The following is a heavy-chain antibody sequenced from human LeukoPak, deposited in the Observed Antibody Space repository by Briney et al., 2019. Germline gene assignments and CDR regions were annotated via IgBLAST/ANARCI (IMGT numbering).Heavy chain of an antibody. Sequence: ASVKVSCKASGYTFTSYDINWVRQATGQGLGWMGWMNPNSGNTGYAQKFQGRVTMTRNTSISTAYMELSRLRSDDTAVYYCARQPTLFYGDHVDVYYFDYWGQGTLVTVSS. CDR1: GYTFTSYD. D-gene: IGHD4-17*01. V-gene: IGHV1-8*01. CDR2: MNPNSGNT. J-gene: IGHJ4*02. CDR3: ARQPTLFYGDHVDVYYFDY.